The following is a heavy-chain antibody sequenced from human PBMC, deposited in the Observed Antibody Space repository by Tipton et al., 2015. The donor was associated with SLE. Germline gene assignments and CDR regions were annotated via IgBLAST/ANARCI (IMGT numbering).Heavy chain of an antibody. V-gene: IGHV1-8*01. CDR1: GYTLTRYD. CDR2: MNPNSGNT. Sequence: QSGPEVKKPGASVKVSCKASGYTLTRYDINWVRQATGQGLEWMGWMNPNSGNTGYAQKFQGRVTMTRNTSISTAYMELSSLRSEDTAVYFCAREPQGQLVNYYYYMDVWGKGNTVTVSS. D-gene: IGHD6-6*01. CDR3: AREPQGQLVNYYYYMDV. J-gene: IGHJ6*03.